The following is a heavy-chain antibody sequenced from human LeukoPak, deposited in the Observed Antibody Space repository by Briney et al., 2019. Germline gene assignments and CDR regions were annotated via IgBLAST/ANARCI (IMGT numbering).Heavy chain of an antibody. J-gene: IGHJ6*02. V-gene: IGHV4-59*08. D-gene: IGHD3-3*01. CDR3: ARHLIYDFWSGYYPYYYYYGMDV. CDR2: IYYSGST. CDR1: GGSFSGYY. Sequence: SETLSLTCAVYGGSFSGYYWSWIRQPPGKGLEWIGYIYYSGSTNYNPSLKSRVTISVDTSKNQFSLKLSSVTAADTAVYYCARHLIYDFWSGYYPYYYYYGMDVWGQGTTVTVSS.